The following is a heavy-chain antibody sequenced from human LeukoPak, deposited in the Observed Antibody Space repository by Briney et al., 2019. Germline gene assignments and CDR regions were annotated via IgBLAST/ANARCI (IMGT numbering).Heavy chain of an antibody. J-gene: IGHJ4*02. V-gene: IGHV3-21*01. CDR3: ARVRAAAGLAGDY. D-gene: IGHD6-13*01. CDR1: GFTFSSYS. CDR2: ISSSSDYM. Sequence: GGSLRLSCAASGFTFSSYSMNWVRQAPGKGLEWVSSISSSSDYMYYADSVRGRFTISRDSAKNSLYLQMNSLRAEDTAVYYCARVRAAAGLAGDYWGQGTLVTVSS.